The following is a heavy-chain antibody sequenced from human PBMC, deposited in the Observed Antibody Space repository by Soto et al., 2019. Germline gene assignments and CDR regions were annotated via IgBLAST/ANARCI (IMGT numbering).Heavy chain of an antibody. D-gene: IGHD2-15*01. CDR3: ARGGGIDH. Sequence: ASVKVSCRASGYTFTGYEMLWVRQAPGQGREWMGWINPNSGGTNYAQKFQGWVTMTRDTCISTAYMELSRLRSDDTAVYYCARGGGIDHWGQGTLVTVSS. CDR1: GYTFTGYE. J-gene: IGHJ4*02. CDR2: INPNSGGT. V-gene: IGHV1-2*04.